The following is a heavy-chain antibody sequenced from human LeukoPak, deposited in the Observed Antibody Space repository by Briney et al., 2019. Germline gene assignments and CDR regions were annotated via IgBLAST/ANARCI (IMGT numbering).Heavy chain of an antibody. J-gene: IGHJ4*02. D-gene: IGHD5-24*01. CDR1: GFTVSSNY. CDR2: IYSGGST. CDR3: ARGMATILDY. V-gene: IGHV3-53*01. Sequence: PGGSLRLSCAASGFTVSSNYMSWVRQAPGKGLEWVSVIYSGGSTYYAGSVKGRFPISRDNSKNTLYLQMNSLRAEDTGVYYCARGMATILDYWGKGTLVTASS.